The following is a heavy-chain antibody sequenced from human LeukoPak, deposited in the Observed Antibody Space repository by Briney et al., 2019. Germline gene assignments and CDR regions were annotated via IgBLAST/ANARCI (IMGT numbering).Heavy chain of an antibody. D-gene: IGHD2-2*01. CDR1: GGSISSSSYY. CDR2: IYYSGST. V-gene: IGHV4-39*01. Sequence: SETLSLTCTVSGGSISSSSYYWGWIRQPPGKGLEWIGSIYYSGSTYYNPSLKSRVTISVDTSKNQFSLKLSSVTAADTAGYYCARHKPGYCSSTSCAELNWFDPWGQGTLVTVSS. CDR3: ARHKPGYCSSTSCAELNWFDP. J-gene: IGHJ5*02.